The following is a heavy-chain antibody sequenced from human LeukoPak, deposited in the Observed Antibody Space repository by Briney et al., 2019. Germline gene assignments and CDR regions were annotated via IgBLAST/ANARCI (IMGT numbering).Heavy chain of an antibody. CDR2: ISSSGSTI. Sequence: PGGSLRLSCAASGFTFSDYYMSWIRQAPGKGLEWVSYISSSGSTIYYADSVKGRFTISRDNAKNSLYLQMNSLKTEDTAVYYCTSRTGTKPFDYWGQGTLVTVSS. CDR3: TSRTGTKPFDY. V-gene: IGHV3-11*01. CDR1: GFTFSDYY. D-gene: IGHD1-1*01. J-gene: IGHJ4*02.